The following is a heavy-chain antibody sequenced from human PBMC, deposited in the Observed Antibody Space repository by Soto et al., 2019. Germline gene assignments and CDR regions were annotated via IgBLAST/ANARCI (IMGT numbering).Heavy chain of an antibody. CDR1: GGSISSGDYS. Sequence: SETLSLTCAVSGGSISSGDYSWSWIRQPPGKGLEWIGYIYHSGSTYYNPSLKSRVTISVDRSKNQFPLKLSSVTAADTAVYYCARVQIDYYDSSGFSPWFDPWGQGTLVTVSS. CDR2: IYHSGST. CDR3: ARVQIDYYDSSGFSPWFDP. J-gene: IGHJ5*01. D-gene: IGHD3-22*01. V-gene: IGHV4-30-2*01.